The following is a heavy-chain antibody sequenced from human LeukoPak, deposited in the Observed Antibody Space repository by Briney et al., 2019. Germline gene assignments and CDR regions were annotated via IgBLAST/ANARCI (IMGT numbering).Heavy chain of an antibody. D-gene: IGHD6-13*01. CDR3: ARDVDGIAASPGDY. CDR2: IYYSGST. J-gene: IGHJ4*02. Sequence: PSETLSLTCAVYGGSFSSYYWGWIRQPPGKGLEWIGSIYYSGSTYYNPSLKSRVTISVDTSKNQFSLKLSSVTAADTAVYYCARDVDGIAASPGDYWGQGTLVTVSS. CDR1: GGSFSSYY. V-gene: IGHV4-39*07.